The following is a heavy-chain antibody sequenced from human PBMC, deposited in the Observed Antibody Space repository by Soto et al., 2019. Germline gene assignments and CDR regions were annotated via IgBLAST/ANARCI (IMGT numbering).Heavy chain of an antibody. CDR1: VYRLTGYA. Sequence: AAVKGYWKASVYRLTGYAMHWVRHANGKRLAWMGWINAGNGNTKYSQKFQGRVTITRDTSASTAYMELSSLRSEDTAVYYCARDRTTPVSNRPHAYDYRGQRTLVTVSS. J-gene: IGHJ4*02. CDR3: ARDRTTPVSNRPHAYDY. D-gene: IGHD4-4*01. CDR2: INAGNGNT. V-gene: IGHV1-3*01.